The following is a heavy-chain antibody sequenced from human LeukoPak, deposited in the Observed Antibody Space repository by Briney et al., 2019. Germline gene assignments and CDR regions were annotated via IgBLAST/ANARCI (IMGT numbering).Heavy chain of an antibody. J-gene: IGHJ4*02. Sequence: QPGRSLGLSCAASGFTFSSYAMHWVRQAPGKGLEWVAVISYDGSNKYYADSVKGRFTISRDNSKNTLYLQMNSLRADDTAVYYCARGPRGTIFGVVTLYYFDYWGQGTLVTVSS. CDR1: GFTFSSYA. V-gene: IGHV3-30*04. CDR2: ISYDGSNK. CDR3: ARGPRGTIFGVVTLYYFDY. D-gene: IGHD3-3*01.